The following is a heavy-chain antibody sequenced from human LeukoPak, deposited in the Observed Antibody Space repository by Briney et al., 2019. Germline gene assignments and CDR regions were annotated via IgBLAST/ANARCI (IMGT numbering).Heavy chain of an antibody. CDR2: ISGSGGST. CDR3: AKGEQKWLPFNWFDP. J-gene: IGHJ5*02. D-gene: IGHD5-12*01. Sequence: GGSLRLSCAASGLTFSSFAMSWVRQAPGKGLEWVSAISGSGGSTYYADSVKGRFTISRDNSKNTLYLQMNSLRAEDTAVYYCAKGEQKWLPFNWFDPWGQGTLVTVSS. CDR1: GLTFSSFA. V-gene: IGHV3-23*01.